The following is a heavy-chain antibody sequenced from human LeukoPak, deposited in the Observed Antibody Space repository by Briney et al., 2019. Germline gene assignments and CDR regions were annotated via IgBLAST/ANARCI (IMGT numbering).Heavy chain of an antibody. CDR1: GYTFTGYY. J-gene: IGHJ3*02. V-gene: IGHV1-2*06. Sequence: ASVKVSCKASGYTFTGYYMHWVRQAPGQGLEWMGRINPNSGVTHYAQKFQGRVTMTRDTSISTAYMELSRLRSDDTAVYYCASLSNPDAFDTWGQGTMVTVSS. D-gene: IGHD2/OR15-2a*01. CDR3: ASLSNPDAFDT. CDR2: INPNSGVT.